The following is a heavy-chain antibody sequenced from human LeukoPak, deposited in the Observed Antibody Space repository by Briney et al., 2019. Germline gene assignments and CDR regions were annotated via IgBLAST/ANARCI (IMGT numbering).Heavy chain of an antibody. D-gene: IGHD6-19*01. CDR1: GYSISSGYY. CDR3: ASPSVTEKNYRYSSGWYPSH. CDR2: IHHSGST. J-gene: IGHJ4*02. Sequence: PSETLSLTCAVSGYSISSGYYWGWIRQPPGKGLGWIGSIHHSGSTYYNPSLKSRVTISVDTSKNQFSLKLSSVTAADTAVYYCASPSVTEKNYRYSSGWYPSHWGQGTLVTVSS. V-gene: IGHV4-38-2*01.